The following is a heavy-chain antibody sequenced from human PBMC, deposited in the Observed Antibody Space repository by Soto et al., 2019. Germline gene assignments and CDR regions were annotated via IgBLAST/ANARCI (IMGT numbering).Heavy chain of an antibody. CDR2: IYHSGST. Sequence: QLQLQESGSGLVKPSQTLSLTCAVSGGSISSGGYSWSWIRQPPGKGLEWIGYIYHSGSTYYNSSLKSRVTISVDRSKNQFSLKLSSVTAEDTAVYYCARAHGSGWGAFDIWGQGTMVTVSS. D-gene: IGHD3-10*01. CDR3: ARAHGSGWGAFDI. J-gene: IGHJ3*02. V-gene: IGHV4-30-2*01. CDR1: GGSISSGGYS.